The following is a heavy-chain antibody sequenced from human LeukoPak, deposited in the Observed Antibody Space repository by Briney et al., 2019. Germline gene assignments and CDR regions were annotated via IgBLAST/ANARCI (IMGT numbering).Heavy chain of an antibody. CDR3: ATWSGSYFEGDLDY. D-gene: IGHD1-26*01. V-gene: IGHV1-24*01. CDR2: FDPEDGET. J-gene: IGHJ4*02. Sequence: ASVKVSCKVSGYTLTELSMHWVRQAPGKGLEWMGGFDPEDGETIYAKKFQGRVTMTEDTSTDTAYMELSSLRSEDTAVYYCATWSGSYFEGDLDYWGQGTLVTVSS. CDR1: GYTLTELS.